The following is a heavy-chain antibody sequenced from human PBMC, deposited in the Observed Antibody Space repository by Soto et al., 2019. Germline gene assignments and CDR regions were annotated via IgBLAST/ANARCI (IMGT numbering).Heavy chain of an antibody. CDR1: GGSISSYY. CDR3: ARGDGRWLQNYYFDY. CDR2: IYYSGST. J-gene: IGHJ4*02. V-gene: IGHV4-59*01. Sequence: SETLSLTCTVSGGSISSYYWSWIRQPPGKGLEWIGYIYYSGSTNYNPSLKSRVTISVDTSKNQFSLKLSSVTAADTAVYYCARGDGRWLQNYYFDYWGQGTLVTVSS. D-gene: IGHD5-12*01.